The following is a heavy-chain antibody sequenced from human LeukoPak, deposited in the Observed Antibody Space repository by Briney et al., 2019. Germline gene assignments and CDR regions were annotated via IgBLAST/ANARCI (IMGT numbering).Heavy chain of an antibody. D-gene: IGHD3-9*01. CDR3: ARGTYYDILTGYLPY. CDR2: IIPIFGTA. V-gene: IGHV1-69*05. J-gene: IGHJ4*02. Sequence: ASVKVSCKASGGTFSSYAISWVRQAPGQGLEWMGGIIPIFGTANCAQKFQGRVTITTDESTSTAYMELSSLRSEDTAVYYCARGTYYDILTGYLPYWGQGTLVTVSS. CDR1: GGTFSSYA.